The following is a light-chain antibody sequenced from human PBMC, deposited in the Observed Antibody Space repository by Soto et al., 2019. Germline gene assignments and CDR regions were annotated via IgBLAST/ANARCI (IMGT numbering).Light chain of an antibody. CDR1: QTINNW. CDR3: QQYNTFSPIT. V-gene: IGKV1-5*03. CDR2: KAS. J-gene: IGKJ4*01. Sequence: DIQMTQSPSTLSGSVGDRVTITCRASQTINNWLAWYQQRPGKAPKLLIYKASTLESGVPSRFSGSGSGTEFTLTISSLQADDFATYYCQQYNTFSPITFGGGTKVDIK.